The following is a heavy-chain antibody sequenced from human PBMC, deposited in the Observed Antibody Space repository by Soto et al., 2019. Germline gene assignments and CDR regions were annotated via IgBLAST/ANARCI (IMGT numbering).Heavy chain of an antibody. Sequence: PGGALRLSCAASGFTVSSNYMSWVRQAPGKGLEWVSVIYSGGSTYYADSVKGRFTISRDNSKDPLYLQMNTLRAEDTAVYYCARAEAARRGYYYRMDVWGQGTTLTVSS. J-gene: IGHJ6*02. V-gene: IGHV3-53*01. CDR3: ARAEAARRGYYYRMDV. CDR1: GFTVSSNY. D-gene: IGHD6-6*01. CDR2: IYSGGST.